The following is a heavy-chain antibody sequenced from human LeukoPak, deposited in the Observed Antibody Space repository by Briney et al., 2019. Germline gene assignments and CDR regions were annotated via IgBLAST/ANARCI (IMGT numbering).Heavy chain of an antibody. CDR1: GGSISSYY. J-gene: IGHJ5*02. CDR3: ARANTVYSTGWYPNWFDP. V-gene: IGHV4-4*07. Sequence: SETLSLTCTVSGGSISSYYWSWIRQPAGKGLEWIGRIYTSGSTNYNPSLKSRVTMSVDTSKNQFSLELSSVTAADTAVYYCARANTVYSTGWYPNWFDPWGQGTLVTVSS. D-gene: IGHD6-19*01. CDR2: IYTSGST.